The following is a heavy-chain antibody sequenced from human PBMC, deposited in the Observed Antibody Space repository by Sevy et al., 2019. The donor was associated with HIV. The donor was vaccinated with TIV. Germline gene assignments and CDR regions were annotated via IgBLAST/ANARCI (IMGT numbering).Heavy chain of an antibody. V-gene: IGHV1-69*13. CDR1: GGTFSSYA. Sequence: ASVKVSCKASGGTFSSYAISWVRQAPGQGLEWMGGIIPIFGTANYAQNFQGRVTITADESTSTAYMELRSLRSEDTAVYYCARDGRWGSYYDYWGQGTLVTVSS. J-gene: IGHJ4*02. CDR3: ARDGRWGSYYDY. D-gene: IGHD3-10*01. CDR2: IIPIFGTA.